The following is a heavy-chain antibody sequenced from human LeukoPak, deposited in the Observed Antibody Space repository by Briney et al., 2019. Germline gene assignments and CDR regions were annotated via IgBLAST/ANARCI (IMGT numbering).Heavy chain of an antibody. V-gene: IGHV3-21*01. J-gene: IGHJ4*02. CDR2: ISSSSSYI. CDR3: ARLTTVTQGGY. Sequence: GGSLRLSCAASGFTFSSYSMNWVRQAPGKGLEWVSSISSSSSYIYYADSVKGRFTISRDNAKNSLYLQMNSLRAEDTAVYYCARLTTVTQGGYWGQGTLVTVSS. D-gene: IGHD4-17*01. CDR1: GFTFSSYS.